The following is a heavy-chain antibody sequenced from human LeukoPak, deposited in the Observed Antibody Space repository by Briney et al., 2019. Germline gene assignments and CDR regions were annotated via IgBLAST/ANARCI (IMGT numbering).Heavy chain of an antibody. CDR1: GFTFSSYS. CDR2: ISSSSSTI. Sequence: GGSLRLSCAASGFTFSSYSMNWVRQAPGKGLEWVSYISSSSSTIYYADSVKGRFTISRDNAKNSLYLQMNSLRAEDTAVYHCAREGLYCSSTSCDGGLDYWGQGTLVTVSS. J-gene: IGHJ4*02. D-gene: IGHD2-2*01. V-gene: IGHV3-48*01. CDR3: AREGLYCSSTSCDGGLDY.